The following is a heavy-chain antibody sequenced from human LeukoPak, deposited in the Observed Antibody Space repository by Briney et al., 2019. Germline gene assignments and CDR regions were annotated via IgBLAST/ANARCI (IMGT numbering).Heavy chain of an antibody. CDR3: ARERRDGYTSLFDY. Sequence: GGSLRLSCAASGFTFSSYEMNWVRQAPGKGLEWVPYISSSGSTIYYADSVKGRFTISRDNAKNSLYLQMNSLRAEDTAVYYCARERRDGYTSLFDYWGQGTLVTVSS. CDR1: GFTFSSYE. D-gene: IGHD5-24*01. CDR2: ISSSGSTI. J-gene: IGHJ4*02. V-gene: IGHV3-48*03.